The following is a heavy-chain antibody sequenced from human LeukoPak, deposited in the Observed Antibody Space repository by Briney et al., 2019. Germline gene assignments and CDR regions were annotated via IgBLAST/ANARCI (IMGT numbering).Heavy chain of an antibody. V-gene: IGHV3-74*01. CDR1: GFTFSSYW. Sequence: PGGSLRLSCAASGFTFSSYWMHWVRQAPGKGLVWVSRINTDGSTISYADSVKGRFTISRDNAKNTLYLQMNSLRAEDTAVYYCARDHSSRELPPDYWGQGTLVTVSS. J-gene: IGHJ4*02. D-gene: IGHD6-13*01. CDR2: INTDGSTI. CDR3: ARDHSSRELPPDY.